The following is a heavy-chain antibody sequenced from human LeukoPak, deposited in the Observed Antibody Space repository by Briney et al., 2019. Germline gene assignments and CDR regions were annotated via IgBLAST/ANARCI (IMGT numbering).Heavy chain of an antibody. CDR2: ISRKGGNK. CDR3: AKGVTYCGGDCYSSSFDY. J-gene: IGHJ4*02. Sequence: GGSLRLSCAASGFTFDDHAMPWVRQAPGKGLEWVSGISRKGGNKDYADSVKGRFTISRDNAKHSLYLQMNSLRAEDTALYYCAKGVTYCGGDCYSSSFDYWGQGILVTVSS. D-gene: IGHD2-21*02. V-gene: IGHV3-9*01. CDR1: GFTFDDHA.